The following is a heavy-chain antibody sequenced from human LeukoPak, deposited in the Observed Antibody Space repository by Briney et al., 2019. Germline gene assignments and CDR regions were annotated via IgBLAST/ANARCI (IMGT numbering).Heavy chain of an antibody. CDR1: GGSISSSSYY. Sequence: SETLSLTCTVSGGSISSSSYYWGWIRQPPGKGLEWIGSIYYSGSTYYNPSLKSRVTISVDTSKNQFSLKLSSVTAADTAVYYCASSYSSSWPIDYWGQGTLVTVSS. CDR2: IYYSGST. D-gene: IGHD6-13*01. CDR3: ASSYSSSWPIDY. V-gene: IGHV4-39*01. J-gene: IGHJ4*02.